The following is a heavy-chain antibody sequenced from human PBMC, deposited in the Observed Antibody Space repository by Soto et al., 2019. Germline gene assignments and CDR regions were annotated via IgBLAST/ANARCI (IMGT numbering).Heavy chain of an antibody. CDR1: GGSISSGDYY. J-gene: IGHJ4*02. CDR2: IYYSGST. Sequence: TLSLTCTVSGGSISSGDYYWSWIRQPPGKGLEWIGYIYYSGSTYYNPSLKSRVTISVDTSKNQFSLKLSSVTAADTAVYYCAREGYGMAARLGIDYWGQGTLVTVSS. V-gene: IGHV4-30-4*01. CDR3: AREGYGMAARLGIDY. D-gene: IGHD6-13*01.